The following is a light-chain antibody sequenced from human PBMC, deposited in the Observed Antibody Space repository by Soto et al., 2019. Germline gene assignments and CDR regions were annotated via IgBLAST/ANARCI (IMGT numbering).Light chain of an antibody. V-gene: IGKV1-12*01. CDR1: QDVNNW. CDR3: QQANSLIT. Sequence: IHITHSPSSVSASVGASVTITCLAIQDVNNWLAWYQQTPGRAPKLLIYAAYNLQSGVPSRFSGSGSGTDFTLTINNLQPEDFATYYCQQANSLITFGQGTRLEIK. J-gene: IGKJ5*01. CDR2: AAY.